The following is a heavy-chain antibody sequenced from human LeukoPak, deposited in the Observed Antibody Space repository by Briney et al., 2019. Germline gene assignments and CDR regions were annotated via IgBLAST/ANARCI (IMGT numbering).Heavy chain of an antibody. CDR1: GFTFSSYA. D-gene: IGHD6-19*01. J-gene: IGHJ5*02. V-gene: IGHV3-23*01. CDR3: AKDLDSSGWYSNWFDP. CDR2: ISGSGGST. Sequence: GRSLRLSCAASGFTFSSYAMSWVRQAPGKGLEWVSAISGSGGSTYYADSVKGRFTISRDNSKNTLYLQMNSLRAEDTAVYYCAKDLDSSGWYSNWFDPWGQGTLVTVSS.